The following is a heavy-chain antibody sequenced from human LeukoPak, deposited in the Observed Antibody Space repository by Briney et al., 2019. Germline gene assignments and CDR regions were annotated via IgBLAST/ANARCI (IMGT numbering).Heavy chain of an antibody. Sequence: GGSLRLSCAASGSSFSAYWMMWVRQAPGTGLEWVANINPAGSETYYVDPVKGRFSISRDNAKNLVYLQMNSLRAEDTAVHHCARFGYVAAVDVWGQGTPVTVSS. V-gene: IGHV3-7*01. CDR1: GSSFSAYW. J-gene: IGHJ4*02. D-gene: IGHD2-15*01. CDR2: INPAGSET. CDR3: ARFGYVAAVDV.